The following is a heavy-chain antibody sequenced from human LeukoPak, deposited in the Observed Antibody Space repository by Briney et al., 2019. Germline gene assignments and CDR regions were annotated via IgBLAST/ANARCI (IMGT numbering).Heavy chain of an antibody. J-gene: IGHJ4*02. CDR1: GFTFSSYA. Sequence: GGSLRLSCAASGFTFSSYAMSWVRQAPGKGLEWVSAISGSGGSTYYADSVKGRFTISRDNSKNTLYLQMNSLRAEDTAVYYCAKDSYGSGSYYVFYFDYWGQGTLVTVSS. CDR3: AKDSYGSGSYYVFYFDY. CDR2: ISGSGGST. D-gene: IGHD1-26*01. V-gene: IGHV3-23*01.